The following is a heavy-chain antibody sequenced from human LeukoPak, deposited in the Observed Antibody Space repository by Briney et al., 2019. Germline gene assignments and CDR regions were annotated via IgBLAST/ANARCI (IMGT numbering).Heavy chain of an antibody. CDR2: INPSSGGT. CDR1: GYTFTGYY. J-gene: IGHJ3*02. D-gene: IGHD3-22*01. V-gene: IGHV1-2*02. CDR3: GRDYYDSSGDGAFDI. Sequence: ASVKVSCKASGYTFTGYYMHWVRQAPGQGLEWMGWINPSSGGTNYAQKFQDRVTMTRDTSISTVYTELSRLRSDDTAVYYCGRDYYDSSGDGAFDIWGQGTMVTVSS.